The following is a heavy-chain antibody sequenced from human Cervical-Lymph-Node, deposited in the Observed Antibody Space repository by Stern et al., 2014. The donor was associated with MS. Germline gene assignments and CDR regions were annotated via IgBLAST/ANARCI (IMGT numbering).Heavy chain of an antibody. V-gene: IGHV4-61*01. D-gene: IGHD3-22*01. CDR1: GGSVSSGSYY. CDR3: ARDLLDSSPPLDY. CDR2: IYSCWIT. Sequence: QLQLQESGPGLVKPSETLSLTCTVSGGSVSSGSYYWSWIRQPPGKGLEWIGYIYSCWITNYNPSLKSRVTISVDTSKTQFSLKLTSVTAADAAVYYCARDLLDSSPPLDYWGQGTLVTVSS. J-gene: IGHJ4*02.